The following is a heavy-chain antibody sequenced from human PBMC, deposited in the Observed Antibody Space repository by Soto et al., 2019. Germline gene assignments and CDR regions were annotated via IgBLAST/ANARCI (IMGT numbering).Heavy chain of an antibody. V-gene: IGHV4-31*03. CDR3: ARVDAKDAFDI. CDR2: IYYSGST. J-gene: IGHJ3*02. D-gene: IGHD3-9*01. CDR1: GGSISSGGYY. Sequence: PSETLSLTCTVSGGSISSGGYYWSWIRQHPGKGLEWIGYIYYSGSTYYNPSLKSRVTISLDTSKNQFSLKLSSVTAADTAVYYCARVDAKDAFDIWGQGTMVTVSS.